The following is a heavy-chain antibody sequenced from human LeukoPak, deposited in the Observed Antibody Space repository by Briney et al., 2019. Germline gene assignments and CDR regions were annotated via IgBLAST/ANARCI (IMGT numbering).Heavy chain of an antibody. J-gene: IGHJ3*02. CDR1: GGSFSGYY. Sequence: SETLSLTCAVYGGSFSGYYWSWIRQPPGKGLEWIWEINPSGSTNYNPSLKSRVTISVDTSKNQFSLKMTSVTAADSAIYFCARMPVPIHDAFDIWGQGTAVIVSS. V-gene: IGHV4-34*01. D-gene: IGHD2-2*01. CDR3: ARMPVPIHDAFDI. CDR2: INPSGST.